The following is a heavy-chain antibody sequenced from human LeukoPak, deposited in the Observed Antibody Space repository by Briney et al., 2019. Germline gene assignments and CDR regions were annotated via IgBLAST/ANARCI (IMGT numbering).Heavy chain of an antibody. Sequence: SETLSLTCTVSGGSISSGSKYWSWIRQPAGKGLEWIGRIYSSGSTNYNPSLKSRVTISADTSKNQFSLKLSSVTAADTAVYYCARLTSHGLYFDYWGQGTLVTVSS. CDR3: ARLTSHGLYFDY. CDR1: GGSISSGSKY. V-gene: IGHV4-61*02. D-gene: IGHD2-2*01. J-gene: IGHJ4*02. CDR2: IYSSGST.